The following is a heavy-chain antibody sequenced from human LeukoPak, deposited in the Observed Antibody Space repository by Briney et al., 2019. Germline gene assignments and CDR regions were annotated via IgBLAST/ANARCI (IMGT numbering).Heavy chain of an antibody. Sequence: PGGSLRLSCAASGFPFSDTWMSWVRQAPGKGLEWVSWISSTSNTIYYADSVKGRFTISRDNAKNSLDLQMNSLRDEDTAVYYCARPSRSTGPAYWGQGTLVTVSS. CDR1: GFPFSDTW. CDR2: ISSTSNTI. D-gene: IGHD2-2*01. J-gene: IGHJ4*02. CDR3: ARPSRSTGPAY. V-gene: IGHV3-48*02.